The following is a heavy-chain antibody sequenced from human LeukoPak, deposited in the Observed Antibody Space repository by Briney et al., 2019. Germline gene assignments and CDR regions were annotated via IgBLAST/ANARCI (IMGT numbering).Heavy chain of an antibody. D-gene: IGHD2-15*01. CDR3: ATIVPDVVATLTFDY. J-gene: IGHJ4*02. CDR2: IYSGGST. V-gene: IGHV3-66*01. Sequence: GGSLRLSCAASGFPVSSSFMSWVRQAPGRGLEWVSVIYSGGSTYYADSVKGRFTISRDNSKNTLYLQMNSLRAEDTAVYYCATIVPDVVATLTFDYWGQGTLVTVSS. CDR1: GFPVSSSF.